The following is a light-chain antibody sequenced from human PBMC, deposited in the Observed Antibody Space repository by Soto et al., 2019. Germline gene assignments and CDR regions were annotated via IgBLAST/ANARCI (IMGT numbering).Light chain of an antibody. J-gene: IGKJ4*01. Sequence: AIQMTQFPSSLSASVGDRVTLTCRASQDIRSDLGWYQQRPGKAPTLLIYATSTLQSGVPSRFSGSGSGTDFTLTISSLHPEDFATYYCLQDNKYPLTFGGGTKVEIK. V-gene: IGKV1-6*01. CDR1: QDIRSD. CDR2: ATS. CDR3: LQDNKYPLT.